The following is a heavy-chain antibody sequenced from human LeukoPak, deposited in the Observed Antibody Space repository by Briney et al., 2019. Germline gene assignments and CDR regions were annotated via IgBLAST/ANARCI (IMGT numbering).Heavy chain of an antibody. D-gene: IGHD3-9*01. CDR1: GGSISTSSYC. CDR3: AGLYGILTTYYPYDAFDV. V-gene: IGHV4-39*01. CDR2: IYYSGST. Sequence: PSETLSLTCAVSGGSISTSSYCWGWIRQPPGKGLEWIGGIYYSGSTYYNPSLKRRVTISVDTSKNQFSLKLTSVTAAATAVYYCAGLYGILTTYYPYDAFDVWGQGTMVTVSS. J-gene: IGHJ3*01.